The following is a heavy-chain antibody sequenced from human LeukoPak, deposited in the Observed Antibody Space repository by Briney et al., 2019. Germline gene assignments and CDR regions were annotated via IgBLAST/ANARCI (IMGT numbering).Heavy chain of an antibody. CDR1: GGSINSYY. Sequence: SETLSLTCTVSGGSINSYYWSWIRQPPGKGLEWSGYIYYSGSTNYNPSLKSRVTISVDMSKNQFSLKLSSVTAADTAVYYCARSGSYYQDDAFDIWGQGTMVTVSS. J-gene: IGHJ3*02. V-gene: IGHV4-59*01. D-gene: IGHD3-10*01. CDR2: IYYSGST. CDR3: ARSGSYYQDDAFDI.